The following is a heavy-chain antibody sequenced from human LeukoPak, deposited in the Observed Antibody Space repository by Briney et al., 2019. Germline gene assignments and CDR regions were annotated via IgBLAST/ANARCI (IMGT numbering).Heavy chain of an antibody. J-gene: IGHJ4*02. CDR3: ATRHHSRTYMVPLDS. CDR1: GVSISSDNW. CDR2: THRSGDT. D-gene: IGHD3-10*01. Sequence: SGTLSLTCAVYGVSISSDNWWTWVRQPPGKGLEWIGETHRSGDTKYNPSLNGRVTISMDNSKNQLSLNLISVTAADTAIYFCATRHHSRTYMVPLDSWGQGTLVTVSS. V-gene: IGHV4-4*02.